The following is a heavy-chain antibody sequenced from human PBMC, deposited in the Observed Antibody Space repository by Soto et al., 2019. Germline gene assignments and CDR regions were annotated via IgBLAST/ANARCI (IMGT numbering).Heavy chain of an antibody. Sequence: SETLSLTCAVSGGSISSSNWWRWVRQPPGKGLEWIGEIYHSGSTNYNPSLKSRVTISVDKSKNQFSMKLSSVTAADTAVYYCAGDGYNYYYYGMDVWGQGTTVTVTS. V-gene: IGHV4-4*02. J-gene: IGHJ6*02. CDR1: GGSISSSNW. CDR3: AGDGYNYYYYGMDV. CDR2: IYHSGST. D-gene: IGHD5-12*01.